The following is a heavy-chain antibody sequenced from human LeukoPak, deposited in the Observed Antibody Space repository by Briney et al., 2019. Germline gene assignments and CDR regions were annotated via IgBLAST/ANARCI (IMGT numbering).Heavy chain of an antibody. Sequence: GGSLRLSCTASGFTFGDYAMSWVRQAPGKGLEWVGFIRSKAYGGTTEYAASVKGRFTISRDDSKSIAYLQMNSLKTEDTAVYYCTSSSIAASSPYYYYYYMDVWGKGTTVTVSS. CDR2: IRSKAYGGTT. D-gene: IGHD6-6*01. J-gene: IGHJ6*03. CDR1: GFTFGDYA. CDR3: TSSSIAASSPYYYYYYMDV. V-gene: IGHV3-49*04.